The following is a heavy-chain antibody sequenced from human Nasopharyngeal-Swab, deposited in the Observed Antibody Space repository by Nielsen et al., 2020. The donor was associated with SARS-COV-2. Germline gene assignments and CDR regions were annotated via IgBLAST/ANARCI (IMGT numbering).Heavy chain of an antibody. D-gene: IGHD3-22*01. CDR3: ARDLDYYDSSSYDY. J-gene: IGHJ4*02. V-gene: IGHV3-7*01. Sequence: GESLKISCAASGFTFSSYWMSWVRQAPGKGLEWVANIKQDGSEKYYVDSVKGRFTISRDNAKNSLYLQMNSLRAEDTAVYYCARDLDYYDSSSYDYWGQGTLVTVSS. CDR2: IKQDGSEK. CDR1: GFTFSSYW.